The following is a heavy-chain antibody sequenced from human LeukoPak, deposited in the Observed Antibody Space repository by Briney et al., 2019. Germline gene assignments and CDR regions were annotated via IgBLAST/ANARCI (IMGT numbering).Heavy chain of an antibody. J-gene: IGHJ4*02. V-gene: IGHV1-69*06. CDR2: IIPIFGTA. D-gene: IGHD6-19*01. CDR3: VYSSGWYAYYFDY. Sequence: SVKVSCKASGGTFSSYAISWVRQAPGQGLEWMGGIIPIFGTANYAQTFQGRVTITADKSTSTAYMELSSLRSEDTAVYYCVYSSGWYAYYFDYWGQGTLVTVSS. CDR1: GGTFSSYA.